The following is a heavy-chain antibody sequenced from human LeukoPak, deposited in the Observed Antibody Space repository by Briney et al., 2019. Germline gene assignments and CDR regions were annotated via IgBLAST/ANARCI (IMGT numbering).Heavy chain of an antibody. J-gene: IGHJ4*02. V-gene: IGHV3-30*18. CDR2: ISYDGSNK. CDR1: GFTFSSYG. CDR3: AKSPYYYDSSGYPHNGPDY. D-gene: IGHD3-22*01. Sequence: PGGSLRLSCAASGFTFSSYGMHWVRQAPGKGLEWVAVISYDGSNKYYADSVKGRFTISRDNSKNTLYLQMNSLRAEDTAVYYCAKSPYYYDSSGYPHNGPDYWGQGTLVTVSS.